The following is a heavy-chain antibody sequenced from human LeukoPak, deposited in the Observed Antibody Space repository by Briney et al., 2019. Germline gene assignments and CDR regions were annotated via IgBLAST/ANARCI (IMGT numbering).Heavy chain of an antibody. D-gene: IGHD5-18*01. CDR3: ARDLQLWTTRNTRGGAQVGY. J-gene: IGHJ4*02. Sequence: SQTLSLTCAISGDSVSGNSATWNWIRQSPSRGLEWLGRTYYRSKWVNDYAVSVKGRITINPDTSKNQFPLHLNSVTPEDTAVYYCARDLQLWTTRNTRGGAQVGYWGQGTLVTVSS. CDR2: TYYRSKWVN. V-gene: IGHV6-1*01. CDR1: GDSVSGNSAT.